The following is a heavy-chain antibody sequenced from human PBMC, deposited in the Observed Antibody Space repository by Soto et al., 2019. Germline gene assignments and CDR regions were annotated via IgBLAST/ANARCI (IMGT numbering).Heavy chain of an antibody. CDR3: ARVGRITGTFDY. J-gene: IGHJ4*02. Sequence: EVQLVESGGGLVQPGGSLRLSCAASGFTFSSYAMHWVRQAPGKGLEYVSAISSNRGSTYYANSVKGRFTISRDNSKNTLYLQMGSLRAEDMAVYYCARVGRITGTFDYWGQGTLVTVSS. D-gene: IGHD1-20*01. CDR1: GFTFSSYA. CDR2: ISSNRGST. V-gene: IGHV3-64*01.